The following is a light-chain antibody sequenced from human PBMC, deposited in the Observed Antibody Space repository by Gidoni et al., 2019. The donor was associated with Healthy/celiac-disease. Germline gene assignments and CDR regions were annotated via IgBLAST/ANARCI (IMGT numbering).Light chain of an antibody. CDR3: QQYNSYLFT. J-gene: IGKJ3*01. CDR2: KAS. V-gene: IGKV1-5*03. Sequence: IQMTQPPSTLSASVGDRVTITCRASQSISSWLAWYQQKPGKAPKLLIYKASSLESGVPSRFSGSGSGTEFTLTISSLQPDDFATYYCQQYNSYLFTFGPXTKVDIK. CDR1: QSISSW.